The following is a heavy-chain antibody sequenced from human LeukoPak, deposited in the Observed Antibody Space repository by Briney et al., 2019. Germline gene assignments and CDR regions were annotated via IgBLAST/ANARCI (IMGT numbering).Heavy chain of an antibody. CDR3: AREDCSSTSCTGWFDP. J-gene: IGHJ5*02. V-gene: IGHV1-69*05. D-gene: IGHD2-2*01. CDR2: IIPIFGTA. Sequence: ASVKVSCKAPGYTFTSYGISWVRQAPGQGLEWMGGIIPIFGTANYAQKFQGRVTITTDESTSTAYMELSSLRSEDTAVYYCAREDCSSTSCTGWFDPWGQGTLVTVSS. CDR1: GYTFTSYG.